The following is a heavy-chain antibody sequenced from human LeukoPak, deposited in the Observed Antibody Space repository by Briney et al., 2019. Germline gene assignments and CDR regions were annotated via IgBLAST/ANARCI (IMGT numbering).Heavy chain of an antibody. D-gene: IGHD6-19*01. Sequence: ASVKVSYKASGYTFTGYYMHWVRQAPGQGLEWMGWINPNSGGTNYAQKFQGRVTMTRDTSISTAYMELSRLRSDDTAVYYCARAYCSGWYGGGGFDPWGQGTLVTVSS. CDR1: GYTFTGYY. CDR2: INPNSGGT. V-gene: IGHV1-2*02. CDR3: ARAYCSGWYGGGGFDP. J-gene: IGHJ5*02.